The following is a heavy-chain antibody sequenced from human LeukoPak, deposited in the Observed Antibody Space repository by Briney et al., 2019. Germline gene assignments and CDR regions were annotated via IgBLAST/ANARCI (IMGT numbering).Heavy chain of an antibody. V-gene: IGHV4-59*11. CDR3: ARSDGAGATDY. CDR2: IYYTGST. Sequence: SETLSLTCSVSGGSISSHYRSWMRQPPGKGLEWIGYIYYTGSTDYNPSLKSRVTISVDTSKNQLSLKLSSVTAADAAVYYCARSDGAGATDYWGQGTLVTVSS. D-gene: IGHD1-26*01. CDR1: GGSISSHY. J-gene: IGHJ4*02.